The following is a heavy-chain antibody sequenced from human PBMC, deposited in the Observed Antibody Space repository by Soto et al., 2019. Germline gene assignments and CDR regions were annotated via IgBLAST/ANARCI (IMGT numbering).Heavy chain of an antibody. J-gene: IGHJ3*02. D-gene: IGHD1-26*01. CDR1: GGTFTNFA. V-gene: IGHV1-69*13. CDR2: ITPIFDTT. CDR3: ARRKWDLLLHRPNAFDI. Sequence: SVKVSCKTTGGTFTNFAISWVRQAPGQGVEWMGGITPIFDTTKYAQKFQRKVTITADESSTTAYMEMSSLRSEDTAVYFCARRKWDLLLHRPNAFDIWGQGTLVTVSS.